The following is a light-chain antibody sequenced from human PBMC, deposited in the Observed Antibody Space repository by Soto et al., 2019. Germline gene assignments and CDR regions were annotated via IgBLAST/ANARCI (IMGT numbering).Light chain of an antibody. CDR2: KAS. J-gene: IGKJ3*01. V-gene: IGKV1-5*03. Sequence: DIQMTQSPSAPSASVGDRVTITCRGSQGISSWLAWYQQKPGKAPRLLIYKASSLASGVPSRFSGSGSGTDFTLTISSLQPEDFATYYCQQSYSTPFTFGPGTKVDIK. CDR1: QGISSW. CDR3: QQSYSTPFT.